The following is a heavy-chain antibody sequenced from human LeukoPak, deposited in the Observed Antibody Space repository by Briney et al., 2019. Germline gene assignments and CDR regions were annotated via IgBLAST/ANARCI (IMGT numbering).Heavy chain of an antibody. J-gene: IGHJ6*02. CDR3: GREEFGVGSKAYGMDV. D-gene: IGHD3-3*01. CDR2: MNPYSGNT. Sequence: SSVTVSCKASGYTFPSYVLNWVGQAAGQGRAWMGWMNPYSGNTGYEQKFQGRVIMTSNTTISTAYMELSSRRSEDTAVYYCGREEFGVGSKAYGMDVWGQGTTVTVSS. CDR1: GYTFPSYV. V-gene: IGHV1-8*01.